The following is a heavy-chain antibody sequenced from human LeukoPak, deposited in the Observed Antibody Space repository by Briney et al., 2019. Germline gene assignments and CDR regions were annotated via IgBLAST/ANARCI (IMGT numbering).Heavy chain of an antibody. V-gene: IGHV4-59*02. D-gene: IGHD3-22*01. CDR3: ARRRFYDSTGYNPTYYFDH. J-gene: IGHJ4*02. CDR1: GDSVLGSY. CDR2: IYYSVDT. Sequence: SETLSLTCTVSGDSVLGSYWSWIRQAPGKGLEFIGYIYYSVDTDYNPSLKNRVTMSLDLSKKQFSLSLTSVTAADTAVDYCARRRFYDSTGYNPTYYFDHWGQGILVTVSS.